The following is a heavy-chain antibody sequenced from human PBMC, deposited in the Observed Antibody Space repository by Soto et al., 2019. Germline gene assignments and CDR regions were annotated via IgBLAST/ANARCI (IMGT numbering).Heavy chain of an antibody. Sequence: GASVKVSCKASGYSFATYGFRWERQAPGQGLECVGWISAHNGDTHYSQKFQGRVTLTTDTSTNTGYMELRSLTSDDTAVYFCATEPIYYNDASGYYPLGHWGQGTLVTVSS. CDR2: ISAHNGDT. V-gene: IGHV1-18*04. CDR1: GYSFATYG. D-gene: IGHD3-22*01. CDR3: ATEPIYYNDASGYYPLGH. J-gene: IGHJ4*02.